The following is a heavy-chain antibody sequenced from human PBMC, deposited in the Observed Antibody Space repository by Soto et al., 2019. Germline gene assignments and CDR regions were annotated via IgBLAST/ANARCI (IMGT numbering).Heavy chain of an antibody. V-gene: IGHV4-39*01. CDR3: ATSSVAGTSFDY. CDR1: GGSISSSSYY. D-gene: IGHD6-19*01. J-gene: IGHJ4*02. Sequence: SETLSLTCTVSGGSISSSSYYWGWIRQPPGKGLEWIGSIYYSGSTYYNPSLKSRVTISVDTSKNQFSLKLSSVTAADTAVYYCATSSVAGTSFDYWGQGTLVTVSS. CDR2: IYYSGST.